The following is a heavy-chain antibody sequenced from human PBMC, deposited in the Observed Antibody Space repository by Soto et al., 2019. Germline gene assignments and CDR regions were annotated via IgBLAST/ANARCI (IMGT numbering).Heavy chain of an antibody. V-gene: IGHV3-11*01. D-gene: IGHD3-22*01. J-gene: IGHJ4*02. CDR3: ARVRGDSSGSYYFDY. Sequence: GGSLRLSCASSGFSLIDYYVSWIRQAPGEGLEWVSYISSSGTTTHYADSVKGRFTISKDNAKNSLYLQMNSLRAEDTAVYYCARVRGDSSGSYYFDYWGQGTLVTVSS. CDR2: ISSSGTTT. CDR1: GFSLIDYY.